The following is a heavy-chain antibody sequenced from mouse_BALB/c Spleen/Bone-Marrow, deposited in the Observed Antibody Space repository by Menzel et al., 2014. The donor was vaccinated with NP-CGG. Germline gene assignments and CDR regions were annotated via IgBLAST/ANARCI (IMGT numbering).Heavy chain of an antibody. Sequence: VQLQRSGAEVVKPGASVKLSCTASGFNIKDTYMHWVKQRPEQGLEWIGRIDPANGNTKYDPKFQGKTTITADTSSNTAYLQLSSLTSEDTAVYYCARYDYGVYFDYWGQGTTLTVSS. D-gene: IGHD2-4*01. CDR1: GFNIKDTY. CDR3: ARYDYGVYFDY. V-gene: IGHV14-3*02. CDR2: IDPANGNT. J-gene: IGHJ2*01.